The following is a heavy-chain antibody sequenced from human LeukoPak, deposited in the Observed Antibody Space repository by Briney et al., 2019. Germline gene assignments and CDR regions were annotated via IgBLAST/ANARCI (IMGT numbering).Heavy chain of an antibody. CDR3: ATSYGDYAHDY. D-gene: IGHD4-17*01. CDR2: INHSGST. CDR1: GVSFSGYY. J-gene: IGHJ4*02. Sequence: SETLSLTCAVYGVSFSGYYWSWIRQPPGKGLEWIGEINHSGSTNYNPSLKSRVTISVDTSKNQFSLKLSSVTAADTAVYYCATSYGDYAHDYWGQGTLVTVSS. V-gene: IGHV4-34*01.